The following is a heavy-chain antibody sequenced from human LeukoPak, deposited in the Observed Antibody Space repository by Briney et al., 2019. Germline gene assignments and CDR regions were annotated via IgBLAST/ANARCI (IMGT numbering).Heavy chain of an antibody. J-gene: IGHJ4*02. D-gene: IGHD1-26*01. V-gene: IGHV1-18*01. Sequence: GASVKVSCRASGYTFTSYGISWVRQAPGQGLEWMGWISAYNGNTNYAQKLQGRVTMTTDTSTSTAYMELRSLRSDDTAVYYCARGKSPPVWAPSDYWGQGTLVTVSS. CDR1: GYTFTSYG. CDR2: ISAYNGNT. CDR3: ARGKSPPVWAPSDY.